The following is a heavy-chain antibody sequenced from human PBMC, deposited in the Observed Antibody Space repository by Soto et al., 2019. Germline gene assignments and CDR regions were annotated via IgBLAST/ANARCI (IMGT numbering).Heavy chain of an antibody. CDR3: AKDIFRQWLAQSDAFDI. Sequence: SLRLSCAASGFTFDDYAMHWVRQAPGKGLEWVSGISWNSGSIGYADSVKGRFTISRDNAKNSLYLQMNSPRAEDTALYYCAKDIFRQWLAQSDAFDIWGQGTMVTVSS. CDR1: GFTFDDYA. J-gene: IGHJ3*02. V-gene: IGHV3-9*01. D-gene: IGHD6-19*01. CDR2: ISWNSGSI.